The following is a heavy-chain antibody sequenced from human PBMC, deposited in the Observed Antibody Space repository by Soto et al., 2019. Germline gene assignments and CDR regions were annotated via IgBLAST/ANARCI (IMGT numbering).Heavy chain of an antibody. CDR1: GFTFSSYG. CDR3: AKDFYDFWSGNYYYYYMAV. V-gene: IGHV3-30*18. D-gene: IGHD3-3*01. CDR2: ISYDGSNK. J-gene: IGHJ6*03. Sequence: PGGSLRLSCAASGFTFSSYGMHWVRQAPGKGLEWVAVISYDGSNKYYADSVKGRFTISRDNSKNTLYLQMNSLRAEDTAVYYCAKDFYDFWSGNYYYYYMAVWGKGTTVTVSS.